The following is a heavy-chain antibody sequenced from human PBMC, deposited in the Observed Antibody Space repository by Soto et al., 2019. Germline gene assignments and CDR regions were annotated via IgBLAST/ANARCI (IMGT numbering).Heavy chain of an antibody. CDR2: IYYSGST. V-gene: IGHV4-61*01. D-gene: IGHD3-10*01. Sequence: PSETLSLTCTVSGDSLSSGSYYWTWIRQPPGKGLEWIGYIYYSGSTNYNPSLMSRVTISIYTSKNQFSLNLSSVTAADTAVYFCARVGITGSGSYYFERSNYYYYVDVWGQGXTVTVYS. J-gene: IGHJ6*02. CDR1: GDSLSSGSYY. CDR3: ARVGITGSGSYYFERSNYYYYVDV.